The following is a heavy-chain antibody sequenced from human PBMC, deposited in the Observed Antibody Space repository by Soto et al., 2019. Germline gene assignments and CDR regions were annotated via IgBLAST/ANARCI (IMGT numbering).Heavy chain of an antibody. Sequence: SETLSLTCTVSGGSISSYYWSWIRQPPGKGLEWIGYIYYSGSTNYNPSLKSRVTISVDTSKNQFSLKLSSVTAADTAVYYCAREVFQDCTNGVCPNYFDYWGQGTLVTVSS. J-gene: IGHJ4*02. CDR3: AREVFQDCTNGVCPNYFDY. CDR2: IYYSGST. V-gene: IGHV4-59*01. D-gene: IGHD2-8*01. CDR1: GGSISSYY.